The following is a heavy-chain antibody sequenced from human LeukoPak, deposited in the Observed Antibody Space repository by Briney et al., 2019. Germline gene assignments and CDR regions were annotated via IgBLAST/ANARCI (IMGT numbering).Heavy chain of an antibody. D-gene: IGHD1-7*01. CDR1: GGSISSSSYY. Sequence: SETLSLTCTVSGGSISSSSYYWGWIRQPPGKGLEWIGSIYYSGSTYYNPSLKSRVTISVGTSKNQFSLKLSSVTAADTAVYYCARERELLRSDAFDIWGQGTMVTVSS. V-gene: IGHV4-39*07. CDR3: ARERELLRSDAFDI. J-gene: IGHJ3*02. CDR2: IYYSGST.